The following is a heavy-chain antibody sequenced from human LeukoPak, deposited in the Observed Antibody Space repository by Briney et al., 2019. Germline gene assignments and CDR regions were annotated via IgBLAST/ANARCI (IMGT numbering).Heavy chain of an antibody. CDR2: ISYDGSNK. CDR1: GFTFSSYG. CDR3: AKDSKLLTYQFDY. J-gene: IGHJ4*02. V-gene: IGHV3-30*18. Sequence: HTGGSLRLSCAASGFTFSSYGMHWVRQAPGKGLEWVAVISYDGSNKYYADSVKGRFSISRDNSKNTLYLQMNSLRAEDTAVYYCAKDSKLLTYQFDYWGQGTLVTVSS. D-gene: IGHD2-15*01.